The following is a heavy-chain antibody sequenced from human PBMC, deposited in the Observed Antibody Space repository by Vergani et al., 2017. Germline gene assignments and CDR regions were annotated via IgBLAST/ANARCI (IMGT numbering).Heavy chain of an antibody. V-gene: IGHV1-69*18. D-gene: IGHD3-22*01. CDR1: GGTFSSYA. CDR2: IIPIFGTA. CDR3: ARGRRPHAYYYDSSGYYTHRNYYYYYGMDV. Sequence: QVQLVQSGAEVKKPGASVKVSCKASGGTFSSYAISWVRQAPGQGLEWMGRIIPIFGTANYAQKFQGRVTITADESTSTAYMELSSLRSEDTAVYYCARGRRPHAYYYDSSGYYTHRNYYYYYGMDVWGQGTTVTVSS. J-gene: IGHJ6*02.